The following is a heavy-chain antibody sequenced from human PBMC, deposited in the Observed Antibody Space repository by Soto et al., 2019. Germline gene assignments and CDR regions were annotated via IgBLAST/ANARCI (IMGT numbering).Heavy chain of an antibody. CDR3: AVPGRGDFDY. Sequence: LSLTCAVSGASIGTNNWWSWVRQPPGKGLEWIGEVYHSGTTNCNPSLKSRVTISIDKSKNQFSLTLTSMTDADTALYYCAVPGRGDFDYWSQGTMVTVSS. J-gene: IGHJ4*02. CDR1: GASIGTNNW. D-gene: IGHD3-3*01. V-gene: IGHV4-4*02. CDR2: VYHSGTT.